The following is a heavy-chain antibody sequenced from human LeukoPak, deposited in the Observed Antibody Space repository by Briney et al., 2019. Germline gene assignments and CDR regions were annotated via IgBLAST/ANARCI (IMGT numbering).Heavy chain of an antibody. D-gene: IGHD2-15*01. V-gene: IGHV1-69*13. CDR3: ARDRYCSGGSCYSNWFDP. CDR1: GGTFSSYA. Sequence: ASVKVSCKASGGTFSSYAISWVRQAPGQGLEWMGGIIPIFGTADYAQKFQGRVTITADESTSTAYMELSSLRSEDTAVYYCARDRYCSGGSCYSNWFDPWGQGTLVTVSS. J-gene: IGHJ5*02. CDR2: IIPIFGTA.